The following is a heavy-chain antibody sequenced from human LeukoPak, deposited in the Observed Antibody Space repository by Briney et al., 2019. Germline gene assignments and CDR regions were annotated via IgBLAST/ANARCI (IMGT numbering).Heavy chain of an antibody. J-gene: IGHJ4*02. CDR2: INPNSGGT. CDR1: GYTFTGYY. V-gene: IGHV1-2*02. Sequence: GASVKVSCKASGYTFTGYYMHWVRQAPGQGLEWMGWINPNSGGTNYAQKFQGRVTMTRDTSISTAYMELSRLRSDDTAVYYCARGVGLLWFGEPDYWGQGTLVTVSS. D-gene: IGHD3-10*01. CDR3: ARGVGLLWFGEPDY.